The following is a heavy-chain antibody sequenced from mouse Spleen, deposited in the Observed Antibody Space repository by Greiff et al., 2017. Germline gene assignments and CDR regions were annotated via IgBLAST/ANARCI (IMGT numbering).Heavy chain of an antibody. Sequence: VQLQQSGPELVKPGASVKISCKASGYAFSSSWMNWVKQRPGKGLEWIGRIYPGDGDTNYNGKFKGKATLTADKSSSTAYMQLSSLTSKDSAVYFCARGDYGYWFAYWGQGTLVTVSA. CDR2: IYPGDGDT. CDR1: GYAFSSSW. V-gene: IGHV1-82*01. CDR3: ARGDYGYWFAY. D-gene: IGHD1-2*01. J-gene: IGHJ3*01.